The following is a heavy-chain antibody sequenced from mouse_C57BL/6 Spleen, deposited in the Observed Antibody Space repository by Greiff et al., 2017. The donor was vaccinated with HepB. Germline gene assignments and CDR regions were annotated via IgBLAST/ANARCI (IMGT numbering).Heavy chain of an antibody. Sequence: EVKLMESEGGLVQPGSSMKLSCTASGFTFSDYYMAWVRQVPEKGLEWVANINYDGSSTYYLDSLKSRFIISRDNAKNILYLQLSSLKSEDTATYYCARVWDVGYFDVWGTGTTVTVSS. V-gene: IGHV5-16*01. CDR3: ARVWDVGYFDV. CDR1: GFTFSDYY. CDR2: INYDGSST. D-gene: IGHD4-1*01. J-gene: IGHJ1*03.